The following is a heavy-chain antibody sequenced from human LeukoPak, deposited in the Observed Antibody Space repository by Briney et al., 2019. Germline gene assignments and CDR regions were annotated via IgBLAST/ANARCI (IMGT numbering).Heavy chain of an antibody. CDR3: AKGNPVAGTSSWFDP. Sequence: GGSLRLSCTASGFTFSSYAMSWVRQAPGKGLEWVSAISGSGGSTYYADSVKGRFTISRDNSKNTLYLQMNSLRAEDTAVYYCAKGNPVAGTSSWFDPWGQGTLVTVSS. D-gene: IGHD6-19*01. J-gene: IGHJ5*02. V-gene: IGHV3-23*01. CDR2: ISGSGGST. CDR1: GFTFSSYA.